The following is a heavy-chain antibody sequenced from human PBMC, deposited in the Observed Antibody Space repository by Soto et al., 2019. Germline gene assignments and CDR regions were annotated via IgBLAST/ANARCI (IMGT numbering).Heavy chain of an antibody. CDR2: TYYRSKWNN. J-gene: IGHJ6*02. Sequence: SQTLSLTCAISGDSVSSNSAAWNWVRQSPSRGLEWLGRTYYRSKWNNDYAVSVKGRITVNPGTSKNQFSLQLNSVTPEDTALYFCSRQSRGGMDVWGQGTTVTVSS. V-gene: IGHV6-1*01. CDR3: SRQSRGGMDV. CDR1: GDSVSSNSAA.